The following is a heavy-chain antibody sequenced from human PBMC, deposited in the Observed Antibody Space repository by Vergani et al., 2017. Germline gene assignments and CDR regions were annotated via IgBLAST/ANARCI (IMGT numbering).Heavy chain of an antibody. D-gene: IGHD3-10*01. CDR1: GESFSSFY. Sequence: QVQLQQWGAGVVKPSGTLSLTCAVFGESFSSFYWSWIRQPPGKGLGWIGEINNDGHTNYNSSLESRVTVSRDTAKNQFSLYLMSVTAADTAMYYCAVRPRVNLVGGEIVTKRTFDYWSQGSLVTVSS. V-gene: IGHV4-34*02. J-gene: IGHJ4*02. CDR3: AVRPRVNLVGGEIVTKRTFDY. CDR2: INNDGHT.